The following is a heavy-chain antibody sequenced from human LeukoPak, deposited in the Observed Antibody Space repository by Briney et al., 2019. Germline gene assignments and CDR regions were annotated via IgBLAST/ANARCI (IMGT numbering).Heavy chain of an antibody. D-gene: IGHD3-9*01. Sequence: ASVKVSCKASGYSFTAYFVHWVRQAPGQGPEWMGWINPNSDGTNYAQNFQGRVTMTADPSISTAYMELSRLSSDDTAVYYCARVSRFFDWLPPFVYWGQGTLVTVSS. J-gene: IGHJ4*02. CDR2: INPNSDGT. V-gene: IGHV1-2*02. CDR1: GYSFTAYF. CDR3: ARVSRFFDWLPPFVY.